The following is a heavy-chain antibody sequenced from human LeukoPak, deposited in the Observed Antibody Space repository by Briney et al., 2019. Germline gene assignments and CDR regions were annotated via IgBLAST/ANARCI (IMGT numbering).Heavy chain of an antibody. CDR1: GGSISSSSYY. J-gene: IGHJ4*02. CDR2: IYYSGST. V-gene: IGHV4-39*07. CDR3: ARGRATRALYYFDY. Sequence: SETLSLTCTVSGGSISSSSYYWGWIRQPPGKGLEWIGSIYYSGSTYYNPSLKSRVTISVDTSKNQFSLKLSSVTAADTAVYYCARGRATRALYYFDYWGQGTLVTVSS.